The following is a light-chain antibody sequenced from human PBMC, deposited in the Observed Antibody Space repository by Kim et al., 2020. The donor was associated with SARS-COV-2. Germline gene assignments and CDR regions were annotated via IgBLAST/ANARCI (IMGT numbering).Light chain of an antibody. Sequence: GQSITIPCTGTSSDIGAYDSVSWYQQYPGKAPKVMIFAVTKRPSGVSSRFSGSRSGNTASLTVSGLQAEDEADYYCCSYTTSSTYVFGRGTQLTVL. J-gene: IGLJ3*02. V-gene: IGLV2-14*03. CDR1: SSDIGAYDS. CDR2: AVT. CDR3: CSYTTSSTYV.